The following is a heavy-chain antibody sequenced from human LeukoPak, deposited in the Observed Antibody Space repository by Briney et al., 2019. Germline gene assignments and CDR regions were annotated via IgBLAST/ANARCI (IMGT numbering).Heavy chain of an antibody. CDR1: GFTFSSYA. CDR2: ISGSGGST. CDR3: AKTTHDSSGYYYFGY. Sequence: GGSLRLSCAASGFTFSSYAMSWVRQAPGKGLEWVSAISGSGGSTYYADSVKGRFTISRDNSKNTLYLHMNSLRAEDTAVYYCAKTTHDSSGYYYFGYWGQGTLVTVSS. D-gene: IGHD3-22*01. V-gene: IGHV3-23*01. J-gene: IGHJ4*02.